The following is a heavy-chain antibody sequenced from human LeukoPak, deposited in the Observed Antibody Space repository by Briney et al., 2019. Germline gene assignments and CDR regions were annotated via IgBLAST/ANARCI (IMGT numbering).Heavy chain of an antibody. V-gene: IGHV1-69*13. J-gene: IGHJ6*02. CDR1: GGTFSSYA. Sequence: ASVKVSCKASGGTFSSYAISWVRQAPGQGLEWMGGIIPIFGTANYAQKFQGRVTITADESTSTAYMELSSLRSEDTAVYYCARGDGYCTSTSCYDYYYYGMDVWGQGTTVTVSS. D-gene: IGHD2-2*03. CDR2: IIPIFGTA. CDR3: ARGDGYCTSTSCYDYYYYGMDV.